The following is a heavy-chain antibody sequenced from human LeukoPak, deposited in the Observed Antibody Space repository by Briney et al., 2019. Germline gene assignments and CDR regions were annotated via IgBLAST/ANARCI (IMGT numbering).Heavy chain of an antibody. CDR2: ISWNSDTI. J-gene: IGHJ4*02. CDR3: ATNGGGDSGYGNFDY. CDR1: GFTFSSYN. V-gene: IGHV3-9*01. D-gene: IGHD5-12*01. Sequence: GGSLRLSCAASGFTFSSYNMNWVRQAPGKGLEWVSGISWNSDTIGYGDSVKGRFTISRDNAKNSLYLQMNSLRPEDTALYYCATNGGGDSGYGNFDYWGQGTLVTVSS.